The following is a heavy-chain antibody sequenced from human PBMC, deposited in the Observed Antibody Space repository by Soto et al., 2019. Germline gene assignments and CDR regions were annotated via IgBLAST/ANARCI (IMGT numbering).Heavy chain of an antibody. CDR3: ARGVGASYYLDY. J-gene: IGHJ4*02. CDR2: IVVGSGNT. D-gene: IGHD1-26*01. Sequence: SVKVSCKASGFTFTNSAVQWVRQARGQRLEWIGWIVVGSGNTNYAQMLQGRVTMTTDTSTSTAYMELRSLRSDDTAVYYCARGVGASYYLDYWGQGTLVTVSS. CDR1: GFTFTNSA. V-gene: IGHV1-58*01.